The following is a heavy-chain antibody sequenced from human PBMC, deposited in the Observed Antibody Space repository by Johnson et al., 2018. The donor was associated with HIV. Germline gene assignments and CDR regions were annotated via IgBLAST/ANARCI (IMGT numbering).Heavy chain of an antibody. CDR1: GFSISYDY. Sequence: VQLVESGGGSIQPGGSLRLSCAASGFSISYDYMSWVRQAPGKGLEWVSAISGSGGSTYYADSVKGRFTISRDNSKNTLYLQMNSLRAEDTAVYYCAKVGGRHDYGDYLGAFDIWGQGTMVTVSS. D-gene: IGHD4-17*01. CDR3: AKVGGRHDYGDYLGAFDI. CDR2: ISGSGGST. V-gene: IGHV3-23*04. J-gene: IGHJ3*02.